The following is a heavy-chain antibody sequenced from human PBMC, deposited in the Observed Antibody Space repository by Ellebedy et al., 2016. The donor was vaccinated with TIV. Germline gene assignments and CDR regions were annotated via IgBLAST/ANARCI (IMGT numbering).Heavy chain of an antibody. Sequence: GGSLRLSXAGSGFTFTNYWMNWVRQAPGKGLEWVANINQNGSKIYYVDSVKGRFTISRDNAEHSLYLQMNSLRAQDTAVYYCARAIGSGSSYWGQGTLVTVSS. V-gene: IGHV3-7*01. CDR1: GFTFTNYW. CDR3: ARAIGSGSSY. J-gene: IGHJ4*02. D-gene: IGHD3-22*01. CDR2: INQNGSKI.